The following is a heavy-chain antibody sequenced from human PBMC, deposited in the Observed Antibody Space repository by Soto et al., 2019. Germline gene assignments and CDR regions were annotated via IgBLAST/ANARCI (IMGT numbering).Heavy chain of an antibody. CDR1: GGSISSGDYY. D-gene: IGHD3-10*01. CDR2: IYYSGST. J-gene: IGHJ6*02. CDR3: AREIMVRGVIMSYYYGMDV. V-gene: IGHV4-30-4*01. Sequence: LCGGSISSGDYYWSWIRQPPGKGLEWIGYIYYSGSTYYNPSLKSRVTISVDTSKNQFSLKLSSVTAADTAVYYCAREIMVRGVIMSYYYGMDVWGQGTTVTVSS.